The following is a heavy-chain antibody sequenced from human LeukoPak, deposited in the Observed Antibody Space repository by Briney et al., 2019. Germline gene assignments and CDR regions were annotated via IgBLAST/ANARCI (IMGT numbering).Heavy chain of an antibody. J-gene: IGHJ5*02. D-gene: IGHD2-8*01. CDR3: ARLMRGNWFDP. V-gene: IGHV1-3*01. CDR1: GYTFTSYA. Sequence: ATVKVSRKASGYTFTSYAMHWVRQAPEQRLEWMGWINAGNGNTKYSQKFQGRVTITRDTSASTAYMELSSLRSEDTAVYYCARLMRGNWFDPWGQGTLVTVSS. CDR2: INAGNGNT.